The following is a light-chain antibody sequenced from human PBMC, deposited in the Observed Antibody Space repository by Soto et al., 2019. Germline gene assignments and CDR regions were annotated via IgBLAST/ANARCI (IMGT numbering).Light chain of an antibody. CDR1: QIVSSTY. Sequence: LTKSTGTLSLYTGERATLSCSASQIVSSTYLAWYQQKPGQAPRLLVYGASGRATGIPDRFSGSGAGTEFTLTISRLEPEDVAVAYCQQYGNSPWTFRQGTKVDIK. V-gene: IGKV3-20*01. CDR3: QQYGNSPWT. CDR2: GAS. J-gene: IGKJ1*01.